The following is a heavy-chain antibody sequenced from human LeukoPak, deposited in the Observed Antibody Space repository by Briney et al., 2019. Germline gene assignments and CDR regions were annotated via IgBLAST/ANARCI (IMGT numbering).Heavy chain of an antibody. Sequence: PSETLSLTCTVSGGSISSGGYYWTWIRQHPGKGLEWIGYIYYSGSTYYNPSLKSRVTISLGTSKNQFSLKLSSVTAADTAVYYCASTASWGLFDSWGQGTLVTVSS. J-gene: IGHJ5*01. CDR3: ASTASWGLFDS. V-gene: IGHV4-31*03. CDR1: GGSISSGGYY. CDR2: IYYSGST. D-gene: IGHD3-16*01.